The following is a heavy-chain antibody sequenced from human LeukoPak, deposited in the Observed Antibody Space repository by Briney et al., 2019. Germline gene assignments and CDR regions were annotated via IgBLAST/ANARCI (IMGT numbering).Heavy chain of an antibody. CDR3: ARDQGGEGTDY. Sequence: GGSLRLSCAASGLTLSRYSMHWVRQAPGKGLDWVSYISRTSSSTTYADSVKGRFTISRDDAKNLLYLHMNSLRADDAAVYYCARDQGGEGTDYWGQGTLVTVSS. CDR2: ISRTSSST. V-gene: IGHV3-48*01. CDR1: GLTLSRYS. D-gene: IGHD3-16*01. J-gene: IGHJ4*02.